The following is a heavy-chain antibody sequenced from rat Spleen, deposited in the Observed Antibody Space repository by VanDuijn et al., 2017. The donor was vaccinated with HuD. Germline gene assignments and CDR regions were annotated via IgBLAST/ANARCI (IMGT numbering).Heavy chain of an antibody. CDR1: GFTFSDYY. CDR3: ARRHYGYTDYFDY. V-gene: IGHV5-20*01. J-gene: IGHJ2*01. Sequence: EVQLVESDGGLVQPGRSLKLSCAASGFTFSDYYMAWIRQAPGKGLEWVASISNAGDTYYPDSVKGRFTISRDNAKSSLYLQMDSLRSEDTATYYCARRHYGYTDYFDYWGQGVMVTVSS. D-gene: IGHD1-9*01. CDR2: ISNAGDT.